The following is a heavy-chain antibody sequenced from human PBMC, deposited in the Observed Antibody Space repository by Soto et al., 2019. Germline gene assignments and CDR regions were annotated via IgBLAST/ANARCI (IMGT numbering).Heavy chain of an antibody. CDR3: ARGGQYRY. V-gene: IGHV1-18*01. CDR1: GYTFTLFG. CDR2: ISPYNGDT. J-gene: IGHJ2*01. Sequence: QVQLVQSGAEVKKPGASVKVSCTTSGYTFTLFGITWVRQAPGQGLEWMGWISPYNGDTKYAEKLEGRVTLTTDTSTDTAYMELTSLTSDXTXXYYCARGGQYRY.